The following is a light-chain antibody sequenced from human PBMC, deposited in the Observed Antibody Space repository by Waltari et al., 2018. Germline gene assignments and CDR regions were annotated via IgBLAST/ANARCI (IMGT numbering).Light chain of an antibody. V-gene: IGLV1-44*01. J-gene: IGLJ3*02. CDR3: AAWDDSLNGWV. Sequence: QSVLTQPPSVSGTPGQRVTLSCSGTSSNIGSNRIHWFQQLPATAPKLLIHSSNQGPSGGRDRVSGSKSGTSASRAISGLQSEDEGDYYCAAWDDSLNGWVFGGGTKLTVL. CDR1: SSNIGSNR. CDR2: SSN.